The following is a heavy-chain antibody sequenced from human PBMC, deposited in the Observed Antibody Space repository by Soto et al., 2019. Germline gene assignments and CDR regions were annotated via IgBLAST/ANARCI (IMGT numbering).Heavy chain of an antibody. Sequence: SETLSLTCAVYGGSFSGHYWSWIRQPPGKGLEWIGEINHSGSTNYNPSLKSRVTISVDTSKNQFSLKLSSVTAADTAVYYCARGPRWTYSSSAPPIYYYGMDVWGQGTTVTVSS. D-gene: IGHD6-6*01. J-gene: IGHJ6*02. CDR2: INHSGST. CDR1: GGSFSGHY. V-gene: IGHV4-34*01. CDR3: ARGPRWTYSSSAPPIYYYGMDV.